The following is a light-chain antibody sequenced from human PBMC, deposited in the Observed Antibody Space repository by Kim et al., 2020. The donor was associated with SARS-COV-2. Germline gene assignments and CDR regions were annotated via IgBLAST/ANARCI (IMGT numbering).Light chain of an antibody. J-gene: IGKJ2*01. Sequence: DTVMTQSPDSLAVSLGERATINCKSSQSVLYSSNNKNYLAWYQQKPGQPPKLLIYWASTRESGVPDRFSGSGSGTDFTLTISSLQAEDVAVYYCQQYYVTPYTFGQGTKVDIK. CDR1: QSVLYSSNNKNY. CDR3: QQYYVTPYT. CDR2: WAS. V-gene: IGKV4-1*01.